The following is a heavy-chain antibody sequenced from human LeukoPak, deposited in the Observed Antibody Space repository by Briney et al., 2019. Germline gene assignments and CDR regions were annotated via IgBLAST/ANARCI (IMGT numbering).Heavy chain of an antibody. Sequence: GASVKVSCKASGYTFTSYYMHWVRQAPGQGLGWMGIINPSGGSTSYAQKFQGRVTMTRDMSTSTVYMELSSLRSDDTAVYYCARDMANTIHKPDYWGQGTLVTVSS. J-gene: IGHJ4*02. CDR2: INPSGGST. CDR1: GYTFTSYY. V-gene: IGHV1-46*01. CDR3: ARDMANTIHKPDY. D-gene: IGHD3-10*01.